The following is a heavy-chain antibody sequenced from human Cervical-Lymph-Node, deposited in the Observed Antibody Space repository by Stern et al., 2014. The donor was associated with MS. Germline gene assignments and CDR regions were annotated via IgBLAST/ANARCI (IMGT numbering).Heavy chain of an antibody. Sequence: QVQLVQSGTEVKKPGASVKVSCKASGYTFSGYYLHLVRQAPGRGLEWMGWINPNRRGTNYAQRFQGRVTMTRDTSINTAYMELSGLTSDDTAVYFCARTSYYDSSGFMTGSFDLWGQGTMVTVSS. D-gene: IGHD3-22*01. CDR2: INPNRRGT. CDR1: GYTFSGYY. CDR3: ARTSYYDSSGFMTGSFDL. J-gene: IGHJ3*01. V-gene: IGHV1-2*02.